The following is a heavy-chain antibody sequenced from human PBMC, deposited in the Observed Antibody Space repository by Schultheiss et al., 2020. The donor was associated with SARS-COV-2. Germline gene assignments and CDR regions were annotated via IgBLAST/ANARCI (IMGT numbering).Heavy chain of an antibody. J-gene: IGHJ6*02. CDR3: ARDPQLGYGMDV. Sequence: ASVKVSCKASGYTFTGYYMHWVRQAPGQGLEWMGWINPNSGGTNYAQKFQGRVTITADKSTSTVFMELSSLRSEDTAVYYCARDPQLGYGMDVWGQGTTVTVSS. CDR2: INPNSGGT. CDR1: GYTFTGYY. V-gene: IGHV1-2*02. D-gene: IGHD6-13*01.